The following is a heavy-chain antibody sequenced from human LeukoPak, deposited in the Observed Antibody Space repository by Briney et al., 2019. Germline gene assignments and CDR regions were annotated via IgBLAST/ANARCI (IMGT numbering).Heavy chain of an antibody. CDR3: AGAIRYFDWLPYYYYGMDV. CDR2: IIPIFGTA. D-gene: IGHD3-9*01. Sequence: SVTVSCTASGGTFSSYAISWVRQAPGQGLEWMGGIIPIFGTANYAQKFQGRVTITADESTSTAYMELSSLRSEDTAVYYCAGAIRYFDWLPYYYYGMDVWGQGTTVTVSS. J-gene: IGHJ6*02. V-gene: IGHV1-69*13. CDR1: GGTFSSYA.